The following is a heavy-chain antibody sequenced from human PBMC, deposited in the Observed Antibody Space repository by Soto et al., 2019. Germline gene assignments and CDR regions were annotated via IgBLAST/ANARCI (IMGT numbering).Heavy chain of an antibody. CDR3: AKGAPYCGGDCLDY. J-gene: IGHJ4*02. CDR1: GFTFSSYG. Sequence: QVQLVESGGGVVQPGRSLRLSCAASGFTFSSYGMHWVRQAPGKGLEWVAVISYDGSNKYYADSVKGRFTISRDNSKNTLYLQMNSLRAEDTAVYYCAKGAPYCGGDCLDYWGQGTLVTLSS. V-gene: IGHV3-30*18. CDR2: ISYDGSNK. D-gene: IGHD2-21*02.